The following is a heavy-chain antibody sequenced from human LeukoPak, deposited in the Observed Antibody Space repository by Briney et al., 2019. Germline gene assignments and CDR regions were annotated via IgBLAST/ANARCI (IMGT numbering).Heavy chain of an antibody. CDR3: ARHSYYDSSGYVGY. CDR1: GYNFTSHW. J-gene: IGHJ4*02. CDR2: IYPGDSDT. D-gene: IGHD3-22*01. V-gene: IGHV5-51*01. Sequence: GESLKISCKGFGYNFTSHWIGWVRQMPGKGLEWMGIIYPGDSDTRYSPSFQGQVTMPADQSISTAYLQWSSLKASDTGMYYCARHSYYDSSGYVGYWGQGTLVTVSS.